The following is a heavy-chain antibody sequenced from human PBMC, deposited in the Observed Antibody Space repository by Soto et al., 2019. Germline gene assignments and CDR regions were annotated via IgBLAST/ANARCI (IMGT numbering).Heavy chain of an antibody. V-gene: IGHV3-21*06. Sequence: EVQLVESGGGLGKPGGSLRLSCAASGFTFTRYSMNWVRQAPGKGLEWVSSISSTTNYIYYGDSMKGRFTISRDNAKNSLYLEINSLRAEDTAVYYCARESEDLTSNFDYWGQGTLVTVSS. CDR1: GFTFTRYS. J-gene: IGHJ4*02. CDR3: ARESEDLTSNFDY. CDR2: ISSTTNYI.